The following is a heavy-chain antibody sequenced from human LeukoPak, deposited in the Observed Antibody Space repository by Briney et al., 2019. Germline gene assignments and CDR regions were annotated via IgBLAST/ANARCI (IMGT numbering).Heavy chain of an antibody. CDR3: ARQLGYCSDGNCYFDY. CDR1: GFTFSSYA. J-gene: IGHJ4*02. Sequence: GGSLRLSCAASGFTFSSYAMSWVRQAPGKGLEWVSAISGSGGSTYYADSVKGRFTISRDNSKNTLYLQMNSLRAEDTAVYFCARQLGYCSDGNCYFDYWGQGALVTVS. D-gene: IGHD2-15*01. V-gene: IGHV3-23*01. CDR2: ISGSGGST.